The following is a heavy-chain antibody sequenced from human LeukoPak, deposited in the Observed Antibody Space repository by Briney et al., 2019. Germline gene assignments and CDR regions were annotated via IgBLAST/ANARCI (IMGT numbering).Heavy chain of an antibody. CDR2: INHSGST. CDR3: ASGYYDSSGYYPYYYCYGMDV. Sequence: SETLSLTCAVYGGSFSGYYWSWIRQPPGKGLEWIGEINHSGSTNYNPSLKSRVTISVDTSKNQFSLKLSSVTAADTAVYYCASGYYDSSGYYPYYYCYGMDVWGQGTTVTVSS. D-gene: IGHD3-22*01. V-gene: IGHV4-34*01. CDR1: GGSFSGYY. J-gene: IGHJ6*02.